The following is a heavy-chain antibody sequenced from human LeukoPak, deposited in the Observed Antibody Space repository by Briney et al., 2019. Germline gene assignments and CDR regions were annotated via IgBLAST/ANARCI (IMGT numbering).Heavy chain of an antibody. V-gene: IGHV3-74*01. CDR1: GFTFTTFW. D-gene: IGHD3-9*01. CDR2: INHDGSST. Sequence: GGSLRLSCATSGFTFTTFWMHWVRQAPGKGLVWVSRINHDGSSTNYADSVKGRFTISRDNAKNSLYLQMNSLRAEDTAVYYCARVTLTGYYAFDYWGQGTLVTVSS. J-gene: IGHJ4*02. CDR3: ARVTLTGYYAFDY.